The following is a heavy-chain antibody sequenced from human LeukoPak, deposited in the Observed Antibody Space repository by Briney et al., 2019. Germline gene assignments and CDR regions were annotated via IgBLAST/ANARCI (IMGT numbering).Heavy chain of an antibody. D-gene: IGHD1-26*01. J-gene: IGHJ5*02. V-gene: IGHV4-38-2*02. CDR3: ARGQGATVPQVGKNWFDP. CDR1: GNSISSGYY. CDR2: IYHTGTT. Sequence: PSETLSLTCTVSGNSISSGYYWGWIRQPPGKGLEWIGIIYHTGTTYYNSSLKSRVTISVDTSKNQFSLKLISVTAADTAVYYCARGQGATVPQVGKNWFDPWGQGTRVIVSS.